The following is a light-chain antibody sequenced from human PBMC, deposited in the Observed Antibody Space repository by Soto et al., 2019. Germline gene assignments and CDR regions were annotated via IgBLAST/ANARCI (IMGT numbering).Light chain of an antibody. CDR3: QQSFSTPGT. CDR1: QTISNF. J-gene: IGKJ1*01. V-gene: IGKV1-39*01. Sequence: ITLTQSPSSLSASVGDKVTIICRASQTISNFLNWYQQKPAKDAKLLIYAASGLQSGVPSRLSASGSGADFTLTIASLQPEDFATYFCQQSFSTPGTFGQGTKVDIK. CDR2: AAS.